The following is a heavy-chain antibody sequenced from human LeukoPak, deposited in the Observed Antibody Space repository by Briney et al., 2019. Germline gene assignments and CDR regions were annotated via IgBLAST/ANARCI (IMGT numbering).Heavy chain of an antibody. CDR1: GASIRTYY. Sequence: SETLSLTCTVSGASIRTYYWSWIRQPPGKGLEWIGYTHYSGSTNYNPSLRSRVTISVDTSKNQLSLKLSSVTAADTAVYYCAREWYSSSQLYFDYWGQGTLVTVSS. J-gene: IGHJ4*02. D-gene: IGHD6-13*01. V-gene: IGHV4-59*08. CDR2: THYSGST. CDR3: AREWYSSSQLYFDY.